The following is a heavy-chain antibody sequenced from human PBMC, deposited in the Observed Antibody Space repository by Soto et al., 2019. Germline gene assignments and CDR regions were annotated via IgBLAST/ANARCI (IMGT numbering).Heavy chain of an antibody. CDR2: MNPLNGDT. J-gene: IGHJ3*02. CDR1: GYTLTTYS. Sequence: QVPLVQSGAEVKKPGASVKVSCKASGYTLTTYSMHWVRQAPGQRLEWMGWMNPLNGDTKYSQRFQGRLTIIRDTSASTAYMELSSLRSEDTAIYYYARGNSGAFDIWGQGTMVTVSS. D-gene: IGHD6-19*01. CDR3: ARGNSGAFDI. V-gene: IGHV1-3*01.